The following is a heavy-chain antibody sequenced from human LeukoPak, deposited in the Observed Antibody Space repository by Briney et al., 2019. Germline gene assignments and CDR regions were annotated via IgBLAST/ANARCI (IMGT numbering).Heavy chain of an antibody. V-gene: IGHV4-30-2*01. CDR3: AREQNYDFWSGYSDAFDI. J-gene: IGHJ3*02. Sequence: SETLSLTCTVSGGSISSGGYYWSWIRQPPGKGLEWIGYIYHSGSTYYNPSLKSRVTISVDRSKNQFSLKLSSVTAADTAVYYCAREQNYDFWSGYSDAFDIWGQGTMVTVSS. D-gene: IGHD3-3*01. CDR1: GGSISSGGYY. CDR2: IYHSGST.